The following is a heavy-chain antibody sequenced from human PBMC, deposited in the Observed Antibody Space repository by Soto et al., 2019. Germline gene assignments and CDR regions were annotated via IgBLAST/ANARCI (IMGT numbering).Heavy chain of an antibody. J-gene: IGHJ2*01. Sequence: QVQLQESGPGLVKPSQTLSLTCTVSGGSISSGGYYWHWIRQLPGKGLEWIGYIFYSGRTDYNPSLRSRVTISRDTSKNQFSLKLASVTAADTAVYYCAREAKFYSDSRNFPPHWYFDLWGRGSLVIVSS. CDR2: IFYSGRT. CDR1: GGSISSGGYY. CDR3: AREAKFYSDSRNFPPHWYFDL. D-gene: IGHD3-22*01. V-gene: IGHV4-31*03.